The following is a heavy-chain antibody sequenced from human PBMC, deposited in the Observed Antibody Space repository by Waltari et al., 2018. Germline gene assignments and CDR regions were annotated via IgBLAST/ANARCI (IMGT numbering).Heavy chain of an antibody. CDR3: AKGYSGYDWSYYFDY. CDR1: GFTFSSYG. D-gene: IGHD5-12*01. V-gene: IGHV3-30*18. J-gene: IGHJ4*02. Sequence: QVQLVESGGGVVQPGRSLRLSCAASGFTFSSYGMHWVRQAPGKGLEWVAVISYDGSNKYYADSVKGRFTISRDNSKNTLYLQMNSLRAEDTAVYYCAKGYSGYDWSYYFDYWGQGTLVTVSS. CDR2: ISYDGSNK.